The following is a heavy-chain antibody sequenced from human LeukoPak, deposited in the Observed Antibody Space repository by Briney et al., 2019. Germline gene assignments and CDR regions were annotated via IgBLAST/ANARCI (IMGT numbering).Heavy chain of an antibody. J-gene: IGHJ4*02. Sequence: GASVKVSCKASGYTFTSYDINWVRQATGQGLEWMGWMNPNSGNTGYAQKFQGRVTMTRNTSISTAYMELSSLRSEDTAVYYCARGGYSYGYITPPGYWGQGTLVTVSS. CDR1: GYTFTSYD. D-gene: IGHD5-18*01. V-gene: IGHV1-8*02. CDR2: MNPNSGNT. CDR3: ARGGYSYGYITPPGY.